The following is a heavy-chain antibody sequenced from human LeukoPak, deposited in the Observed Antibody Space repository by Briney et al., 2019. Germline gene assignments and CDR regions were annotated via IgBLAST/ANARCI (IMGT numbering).Heavy chain of an antibody. CDR3: ARHVHSYGYVWGFDY. CDR1: GGSISSYY. Sequence: SETLSLTCTVSGGSISSYYWSWIRQPPGKGREWIGHIYYSGSTNYNPSLKSRVTISVDTSKNQLSLKLSSVTAADTAVYYCARHVHSYGYVWGFDYWGQGTLVTVSS. D-gene: IGHD5-18*01. V-gene: IGHV4-59*08. CDR2: IYYSGST. J-gene: IGHJ4*02.